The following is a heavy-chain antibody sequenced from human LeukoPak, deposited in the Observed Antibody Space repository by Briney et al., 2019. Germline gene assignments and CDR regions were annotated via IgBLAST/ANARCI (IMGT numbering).Heavy chain of an antibody. J-gene: IGHJ4*02. CDR2: IDPHSGGT. D-gene: IGHD1-26*01. CDR1: GYTFSDYY. Sequence: GASVKVSCKASGYTFSDYYIHWVRQAPGQGLEWMGWIDPHSGGTNYAQKFQGRVTMTRDTSISTAYMELRSLRSDDTAVYYCARRSSGSYAYWGQGTLVTVSS. V-gene: IGHV1-2*02. CDR3: ARRSSGSYAY.